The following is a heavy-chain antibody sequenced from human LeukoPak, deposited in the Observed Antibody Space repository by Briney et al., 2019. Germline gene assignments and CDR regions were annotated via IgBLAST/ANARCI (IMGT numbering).Heavy chain of an antibody. CDR3: ARADSSGYLGY. Sequence: GGSLRLSCAASGFTFSDYCMSWIRQAPGKGPEWVSYISSSGSTIYYADSVKGRFTISRDNAKNSLYLQMNSLRAEDTAVYYCARADSSGYLGYWGQGTLVTVSS. CDR1: GFTFSDYC. J-gene: IGHJ4*02. V-gene: IGHV3-11*01. CDR2: ISSSGSTI. D-gene: IGHD3-22*01.